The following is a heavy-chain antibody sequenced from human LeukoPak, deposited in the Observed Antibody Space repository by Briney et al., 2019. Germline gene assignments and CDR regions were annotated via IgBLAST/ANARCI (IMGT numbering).Heavy chain of an antibody. J-gene: IGHJ4*02. CDR2: IYPLDSDI. Sequence: GESRKISGKGSGYSFSSYWIGWVRQMPGKGLEWMVVIYPLDSDIKYSPSFEGQVTISADTSNSTAYLQWSSLKALDTAMYYCARRSSSGGYYFDYWGQGTLVTVSS. CDR1: GYSFSSYW. D-gene: IGHD3-16*01. CDR3: ARRSSSGGYYFDY. V-gene: IGHV5-51*01.